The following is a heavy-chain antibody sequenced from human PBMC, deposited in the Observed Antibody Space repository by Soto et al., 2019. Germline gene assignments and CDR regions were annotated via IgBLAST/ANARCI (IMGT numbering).Heavy chain of an antibody. CDR3: AREVTEGFDI. V-gene: IGHV1-69*01. CDR1: RDTFNTYG. D-gene: IGHD3-10*01. J-gene: IGHJ3*02. CDR2: IVPVFDTR. Sequence: QVQLVQSGAEVKKLGSSVKVSCQASRDTFNTYGIGWVRQAPGQGLEWMGGIVPVFDTRNYAQKFQGRVTITADESTSTAYMELRSLRSEDTAVYYCAREVTEGFDIWGQGTMVTVSS.